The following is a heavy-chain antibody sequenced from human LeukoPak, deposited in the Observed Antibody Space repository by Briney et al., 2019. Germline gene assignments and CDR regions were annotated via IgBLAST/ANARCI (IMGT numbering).Heavy chain of an antibody. CDR1: GYTFTSYY. Sequence: ASVTVSSKASGYTFTSYYMHWVRQAPGQGLEWMGWINPNSGGTNYAQKFQGRVTITRDTSISTAYMELSRLRSDDTAVYYCRTDRYGDYGDYIDYWGQGTLVTVSS. J-gene: IGHJ4*02. D-gene: IGHD4-17*01. CDR2: INPNSGGT. CDR3: RTDRYGDYGDYIDY. V-gene: IGHV1-2*02.